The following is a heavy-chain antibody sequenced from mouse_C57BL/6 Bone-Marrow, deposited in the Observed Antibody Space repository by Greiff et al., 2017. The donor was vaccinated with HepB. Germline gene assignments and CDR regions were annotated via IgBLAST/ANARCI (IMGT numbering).Heavy chain of an antibody. Sequence: QVQLKQSGAELARPGASVKLSCKASGYTFTSYGISWVKQRTGQGLEWIGEIYPRSGNTYYNEKFKGKATLTADKSSSTAYMELRSLTSEDSAVYFCARRYGNLDYWGQGTTLTVSS. J-gene: IGHJ2*01. D-gene: IGHD2-10*02. V-gene: IGHV1-81*01. CDR2: IYPRSGNT. CDR3: ARRYGNLDY. CDR1: GYTFTSYG.